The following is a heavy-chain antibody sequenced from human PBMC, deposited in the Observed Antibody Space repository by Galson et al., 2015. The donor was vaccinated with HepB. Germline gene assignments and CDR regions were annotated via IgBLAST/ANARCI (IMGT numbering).Heavy chain of an antibody. CDR1: GFSFSTSA. D-gene: IGHD2/OR15-2a*01. Sequence: SLRLSCAASGFSFSTSAMTWVRQAPGKGLEWVSSISATGGNTYQPQSVKGRFTISRDNSKDTLFLDMRSVRAEDTAVYYCGKVFGPNSYRGVDFWGQGALVIVSS. J-gene: IGHJ4*02. V-gene: IGHV3-23*01. CDR3: GKVFGPNSYRGVDF. CDR2: ISATGGNT.